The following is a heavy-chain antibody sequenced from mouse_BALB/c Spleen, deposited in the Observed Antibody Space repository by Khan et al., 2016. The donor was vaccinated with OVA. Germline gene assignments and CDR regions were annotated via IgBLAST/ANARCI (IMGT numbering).Heavy chain of an antibody. V-gene: IGHV1-85*01. J-gene: IGHJ3*01. Sequence: QVQLQQSGAELVKPGASVKLSCKASGYTFTSYDINWVRQRPEQGLEWIGWMFPGDGSTKYNENFKGKATLTTDKSSSTAYMQLSRLTCEDAGAYFCARGGYGGFAYWGQGTLVTVSA. D-gene: IGHD2-14*01. CDR2: MFPGDGST. CDR3: ARGGYGGFAY. CDR1: GYTFTSYD.